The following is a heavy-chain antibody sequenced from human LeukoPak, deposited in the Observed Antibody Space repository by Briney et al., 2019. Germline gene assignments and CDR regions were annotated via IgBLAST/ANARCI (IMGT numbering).Heavy chain of an antibody. J-gene: IGHJ4*02. V-gene: IGHV3-21*01. CDR3: ARGDSHIDY. Sequence: DSMKGRFTISRDNAKNSLYLQMNSLRAEDTAVYYCARGDSHIDYWGRGTLVTVSS. D-gene: IGHD2-21*02.